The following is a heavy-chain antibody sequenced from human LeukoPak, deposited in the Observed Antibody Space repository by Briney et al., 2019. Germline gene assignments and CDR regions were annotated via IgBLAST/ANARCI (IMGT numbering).Heavy chain of an antibody. D-gene: IGHD2-15*01. CDR2: IYSGGST. Sequence: GGSLRLSCAASGFTFSSYAMSWVRQAPGEGLEWVPIIYSGGSTYYADSVKGRFTISRDNSKNTLYLQMNSLRAEDTAVYFCARDKVDWGQGTLVTVSS. V-gene: IGHV3-53*01. CDR3: ARDKVD. J-gene: IGHJ4*02. CDR1: GFTFSSYA.